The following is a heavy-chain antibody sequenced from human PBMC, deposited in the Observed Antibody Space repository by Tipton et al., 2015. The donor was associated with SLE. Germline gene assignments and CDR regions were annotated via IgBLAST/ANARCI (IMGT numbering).Heavy chain of an antibody. V-gene: IGHV3-48*01. CDR2: ITSSSNTI. J-gene: IGHJ4*02. CDR1: GFTFSSYS. D-gene: IGHD1-20*01. Sequence: SGFTFSSYSMNWVRQAPGKGLEWISYITSSSNTIFYADSVKGRFTISRDNAENSLYLQMNSLRAEDTAVYYCASKLSITGTTQGDYWGQGVLVTVSS. CDR3: ASKLSITGTTQGDY.